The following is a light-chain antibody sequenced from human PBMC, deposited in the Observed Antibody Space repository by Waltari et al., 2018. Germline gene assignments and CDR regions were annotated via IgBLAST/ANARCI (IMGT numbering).Light chain of an antibody. V-gene: IGKV3-11*01. CDR2: EAS. Sequence: EVLLTQYPATMSLSPGERATLSCRSSQSINTYLAWYQLKSGQAPRLLIYEASNRATGIPARFSGSGSGTDFTLTISSLEPEDSAVYYCQQRSNWPPVTFGGGTKVEIK. J-gene: IGKJ4*01. CDR1: QSINTY. CDR3: QQRSNWPPVT.